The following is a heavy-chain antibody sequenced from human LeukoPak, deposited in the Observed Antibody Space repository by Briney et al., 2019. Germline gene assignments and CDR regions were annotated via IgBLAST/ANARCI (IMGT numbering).Heavy chain of an antibody. Sequence: GASVKVSCKVSGYTLTELSMHWVRQAPGKGLEWMGGFDPEDGETIYAQKFQGRVTMTGDTSTDTAYMELSSLRSEDTAVYYCATTPAMVRTNAMVDYWGQGTLVTVSS. V-gene: IGHV1-24*01. CDR3: ATTPAMVRTNAMVDY. CDR2: FDPEDGET. CDR1: GYTLTELS. J-gene: IGHJ4*02. D-gene: IGHD5-18*01.